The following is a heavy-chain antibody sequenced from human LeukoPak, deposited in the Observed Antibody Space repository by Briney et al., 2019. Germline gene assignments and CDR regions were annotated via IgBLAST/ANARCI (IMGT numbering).Heavy chain of an antibody. J-gene: IGHJ4*02. Sequence: PGGSLRLSCAASGFSFSDDHMDWVRQAPGKGLEWVGRARNKAHGYTTRYAVSVEGRFTISREDSKSIAYLQMNSLKTEDTAVYYCTRGQKDFDYWGQGTLVTVSS. CDR1: GFSFSDDH. V-gene: IGHV3-72*01. CDR2: ARNKAHGYTT. CDR3: TRGQKDFDY.